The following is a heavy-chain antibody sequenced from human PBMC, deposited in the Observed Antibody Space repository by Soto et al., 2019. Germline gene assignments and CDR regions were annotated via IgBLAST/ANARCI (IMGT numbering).Heavy chain of an antibody. Sequence: QVQLVQSGAEVKKPGSSVKVSCKASGGTFSSYAISWVRQAPGQGLEWMGGIIPIFGTANYAQKFQGRVTITADESTSTAYMELSSLRSEDKAVYYCARGINSGWPNYYYYGMDVWGQGTTVTVSS. V-gene: IGHV1-69*01. CDR1: GGTFSSYA. J-gene: IGHJ6*02. CDR3: ARGINSGWPNYYYYGMDV. CDR2: IIPIFGTA. D-gene: IGHD6-19*01.